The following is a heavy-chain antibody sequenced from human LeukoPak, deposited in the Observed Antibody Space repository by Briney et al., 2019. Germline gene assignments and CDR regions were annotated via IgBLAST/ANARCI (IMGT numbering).Heavy chain of an antibody. CDR1: GFTFSSYG. J-gene: IGHJ6*02. CDR2: ISYDGSNK. CDR3: AKDHSPLYYYYGMDV. Sequence: GGSLRLSCEASGFTFSSYGMHWVRQAPGKGLEWVAVISYDGSNKYYADSVKGRFTISRDNSKNTLYLQMNSLRAEDTAVYYCAKDHSPLYYYYGMDVWGQGTTVTVSS. V-gene: IGHV3-30*18.